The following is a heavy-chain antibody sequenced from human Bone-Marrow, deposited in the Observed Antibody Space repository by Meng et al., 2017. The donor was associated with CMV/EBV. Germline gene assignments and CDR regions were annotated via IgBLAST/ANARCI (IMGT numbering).Heavy chain of an antibody. D-gene: IGHD1-26*01. CDR1: GYLFTNFA. J-gene: IGHJ2*01. CDR2: VNSGNGNT. V-gene: IGHV1-3*01. CDR3: ARNPLGDSYWYFDL. Sequence: KAYGYLFTNFALHLVRQAPGQSLEWMGWVNSGNGNTRYSQKFQGRVTITRDTSATTVYMELSSLTSDDTAVYFCARNPLGDSYWYFDLWGRGTLVTVSS.